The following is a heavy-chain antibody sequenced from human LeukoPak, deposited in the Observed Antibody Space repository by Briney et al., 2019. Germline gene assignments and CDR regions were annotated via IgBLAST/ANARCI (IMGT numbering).Heavy chain of an antibody. D-gene: IGHD1-26*01. Sequence: PSETLSLTCSVSGGSITSSYWSWLRQPPGKGLGWIGSIYTSGNPNYNHSLKSRATISLDASQNQFSLCLSSVTAADTALYYCATGVYSGHFAGHHFDLCGQGSLVTVSS. V-gene: IGHV4-4*09. J-gene: IGHJ4*02. CDR1: GGSITSSY. CDR3: ATGVYSGHFAGHHFDL. CDR2: IYTSGNP.